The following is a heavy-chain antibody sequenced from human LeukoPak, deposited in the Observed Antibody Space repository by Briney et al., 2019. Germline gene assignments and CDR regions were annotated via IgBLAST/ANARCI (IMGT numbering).Heavy chain of an antibody. J-gene: IGHJ4*02. CDR1: GFTFSSSA. D-gene: IGHD3-22*01. V-gene: IGHV3-64*01. CDR3: ARGGYYYDSSGYIRELDY. Sequence: PGGSLRLSCAASGFTFSSSAMHWVRQAPGKRLEYVSAISSNGGSTYYANSVRGRFTISRDNSKNTLYLQMGSLRAEDMAVYYCARGGYYYDSSGYIRELDYWGQGTLVTVSS. CDR2: ISSNGGST.